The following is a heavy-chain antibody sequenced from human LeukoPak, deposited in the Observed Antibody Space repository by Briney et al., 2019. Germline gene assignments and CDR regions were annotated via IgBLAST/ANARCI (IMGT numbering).Heavy chain of an antibody. CDR3: ARKTTRPYYYYYYGMDV. V-gene: IGHV4-34*01. D-gene: IGHD4-11*01. CDR2: INHSGST. J-gene: IGHJ6*02. CDR1: GVSFSGYY. Sequence: PSETLSLTCAVYGVSFSGYYWSWIRQPPGKGLEWIGEINHSGSTNYNPSLKSRVTISVDTSKNQFSLKLSSVTAADTAVYYCARKTTRPYYYYYYGMDVWGQGTTVTVSS.